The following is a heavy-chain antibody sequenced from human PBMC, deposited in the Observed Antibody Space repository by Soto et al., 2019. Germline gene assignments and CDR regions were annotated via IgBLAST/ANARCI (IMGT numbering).Heavy chain of an antibody. J-gene: IGHJ6*02. CDR2: IVVGSGNT. CDR1: GFTFTSSA. V-gene: IGHV1-58*01. Sequence: QMQLVQSGPEVKKPGTSVKVSCKASGFTFTSSAVQWVRQARGQRLEWIGWIVVGSGNTNYAQKFQERVTITRDMSTSTAYMELSGLRSEDTAVYYCAAGYCTNGVCYSYYYYGMDVWGQGTTVTVSS. D-gene: IGHD2-8*01. CDR3: AAGYCTNGVCYSYYYYGMDV.